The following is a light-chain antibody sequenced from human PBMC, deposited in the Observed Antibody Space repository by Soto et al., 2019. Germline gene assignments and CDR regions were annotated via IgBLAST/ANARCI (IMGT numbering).Light chain of an antibody. V-gene: IGLV2-14*03. Sequence: QSVLTQPASVSGSPGQSITISCTGTSSDVGGYNYVSWYQQHPGKAPKLMIYDVSDRPSGVSNRFSASKSGNTASLTISGLQAEDEADYYCSSYTSSSTHYVFGTGTKVTVL. CDR1: SSDVGGYNY. CDR3: SSYTSSSTHYV. J-gene: IGLJ1*01. CDR2: DVS.